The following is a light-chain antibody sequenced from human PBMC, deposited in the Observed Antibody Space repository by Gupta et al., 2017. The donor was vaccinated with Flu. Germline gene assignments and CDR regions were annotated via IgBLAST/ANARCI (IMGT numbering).Light chain of an antibody. J-gene: IGLJ3*02. CDR1: SSDVGAFDY. Sequence: SITISCSGTSSDVGAFDYVSWYKQHPGKAPQLVIYEVTNRPAGVSDRFSGSKSGNTASLTISGLQAEDENVYFCSSYTTISTRVFGGGTKVTVL. V-gene: IGLV2-14*03. CDR3: SSYTTISTRV. CDR2: EVT.